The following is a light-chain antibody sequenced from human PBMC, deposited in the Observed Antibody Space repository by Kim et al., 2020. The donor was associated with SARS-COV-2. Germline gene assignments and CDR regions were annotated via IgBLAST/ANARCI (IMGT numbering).Light chain of an antibody. J-gene: IGLJ2*01. CDR2: RNN. Sequence: GKRVTISCSGSSSNIGSDYAYWYQQLPGTAPKVLIYRNNQRPSGVPDRFSGSKSDTSASLAISGLRSEDEGDYYCASWDDSLSGLVFGGGTQLTVL. CDR3: ASWDDSLSGLV. V-gene: IGLV1-47*01. CDR1: SSNIGSDY.